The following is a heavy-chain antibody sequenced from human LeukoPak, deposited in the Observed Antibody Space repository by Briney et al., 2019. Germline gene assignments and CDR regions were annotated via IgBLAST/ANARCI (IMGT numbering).Heavy chain of an antibody. D-gene: IGHD3-9*01. V-gene: IGHV4-34*01. J-gene: IGHJ5*02. CDR2: INHSGST. CDR1: GGSFSGYY. Sequence: PETLSLTCAVYGGSFSGYYWSWIRQPPGKGLEWIGEINHSGSTNYNPSLKSRVTISVDTSKNQFSLKLSSVTAADTAVYYCARATTDYDILTGYLNWFDPWGQGTLVTVSS. CDR3: ARATTDYDILTGYLNWFDP.